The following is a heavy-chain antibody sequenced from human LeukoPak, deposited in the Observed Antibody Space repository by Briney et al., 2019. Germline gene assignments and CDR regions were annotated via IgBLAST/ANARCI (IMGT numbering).Heavy chain of an antibody. CDR2: IYTSGST. CDR1: GGSISSGSYY. Sequence: PSETLSLTCTVSGGSISSGSYYWSWIRQPAGKGLEWIGRIYTSGSTNYNPSLKSRVTISVDTSKNQFSLKLSSVTAADTAVYYCARHGLTGGSWYYFDYWGQGTLVTVSS. J-gene: IGHJ4*02. V-gene: IGHV4-61*02. D-gene: IGHD6-13*01. CDR3: ARHGLTGGSWYYFDY.